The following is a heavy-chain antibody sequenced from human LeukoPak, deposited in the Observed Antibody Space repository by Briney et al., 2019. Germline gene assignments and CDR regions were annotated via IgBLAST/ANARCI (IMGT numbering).Heavy chain of an antibody. D-gene: IGHD6-6*01. J-gene: IGHJ4*02. CDR1: GDSINNFY. V-gene: IGHV4-59*12. CDR2: IYYSGST. Sequence: SETLSLTCAVSGDSINNFYWSWIRQPPGKGLQWIGYIYYSGSTNYNPSLKSRVTISVDTSKNQFSLKLSSVTAADTAMYYCARGRTHSSSSGEVADYWGQGTLVTVSS. CDR3: ARGRTHSSSSGEVADY.